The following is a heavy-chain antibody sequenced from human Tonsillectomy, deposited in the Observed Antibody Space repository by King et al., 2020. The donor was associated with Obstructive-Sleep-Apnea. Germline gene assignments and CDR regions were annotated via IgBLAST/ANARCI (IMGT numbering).Heavy chain of an antibody. CDR2: IYYSGYT. Sequence: QLQESGPGLVKPSETLSLTCTVSGGSTISYYWSWIRQPPGKELEWIGYIYYSGYTKYNPSLKSRFTISLDTSKNQFSLKRNSMTAADTAVYFCARGAVTTFLRLQNYFDYWGQGTLVTVSS. J-gene: IGHJ4*02. CDR1: GGSTISYY. V-gene: IGHV4-59*08. D-gene: IGHD4-17*01. CDR3: ARGAVTTFLRLQNYFDY.